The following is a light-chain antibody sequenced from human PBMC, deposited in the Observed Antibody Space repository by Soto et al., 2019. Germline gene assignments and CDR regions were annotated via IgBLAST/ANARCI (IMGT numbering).Light chain of an antibody. V-gene: IGKV1-5*03. Sequence: DIQMTQSPSTLSGSVGDRVTITCRASQTISSWLAWYQQKRGKAPKLLIYKASTLKSGVPSRFGGCGSGTAFTLTISSLQPDDFATYYCQHYNSYSEAFGQGTKVDLK. CDR1: QTISSW. CDR3: QHYNSYSEA. J-gene: IGKJ1*01. CDR2: KAS.